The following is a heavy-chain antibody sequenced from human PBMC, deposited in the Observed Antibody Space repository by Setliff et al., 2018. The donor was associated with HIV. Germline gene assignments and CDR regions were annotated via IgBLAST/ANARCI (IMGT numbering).Heavy chain of an antibody. CDR3: ARGRQLLLRGYFDL. V-gene: IGHV1-69*13. CDR1: GYTFTGYF. J-gene: IGHJ2*01. Sequence: SVKVSCKTSGYTFTGYFIHWVRQAPGQGLEWMGGIIPIFGTANYAQKFQGRVTITADESTSTAYMELSSLRSEDTAVYYCARGRQLLLRGYFDLWGRGTLVTVS. CDR2: IIPIFGTA. D-gene: IGHD6-6*01.